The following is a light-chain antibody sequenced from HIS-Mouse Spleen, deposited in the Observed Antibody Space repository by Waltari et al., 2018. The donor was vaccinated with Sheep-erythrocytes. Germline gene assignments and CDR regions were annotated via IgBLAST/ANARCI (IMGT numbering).Light chain of an antibody. V-gene: IGLV2-23*01. J-gene: IGLJ1*01. CDR2: EGS. Sequence: QSALTQPASVSGSPGPSITIPCTGTRSDVGSYNLVSWYQQHPGKAPKLMIYEGSKRPSGVSNRFSGSKSGNTASLTISGLQAEDEADYYCCSYAGSYNHVFATGTKVTVL. CDR1: RSDVGSYNL. CDR3: CSYAGSYNHV.